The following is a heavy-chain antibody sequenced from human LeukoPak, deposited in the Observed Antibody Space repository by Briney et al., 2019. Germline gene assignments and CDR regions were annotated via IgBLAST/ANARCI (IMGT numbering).Heavy chain of an antibody. V-gene: IGHV4-31*03. J-gene: IGHJ4*02. Sequence: SQTLSLTCTVSGGSISSGGYYWSWIRQHPGKGLEWIGYIYYSGSTYYNPSLKSRVTISVDTSKNQFSLKLSSVTAADTAVYYCARSRTGYYRYLDSWGQGTLVTVSS. CDR1: GGSISSGGYY. D-gene: IGHD3-9*01. CDR2: IYYSGST. CDR3: ARSRTGYYRYLDS.